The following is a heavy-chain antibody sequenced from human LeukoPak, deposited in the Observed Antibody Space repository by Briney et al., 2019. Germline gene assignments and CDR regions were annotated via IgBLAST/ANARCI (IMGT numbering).Heavy chain of an antibody. J-gene: IGHJ4*02. CDR3: ARDAPSYNWNPPETDY. V-gene: IGHV3-21*01. CDR1: GFTFSSYS. Sequence: PGGSLRLSCAASGFTFSSYSMNWVRQAPGKGLEWVSSISSSNSYIYYADSVKGRFTISRDNAKNSLYLQMNSLRAEDTAVYYCARDAPSYNWNPPETDYWGQGTLVTVSS. D-gene: IGHD1-20*01. CDR2: ISSSNSYI.